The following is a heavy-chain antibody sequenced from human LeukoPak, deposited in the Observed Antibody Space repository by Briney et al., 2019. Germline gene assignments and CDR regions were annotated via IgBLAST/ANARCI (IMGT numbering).Heavy chain of an antibody. V-gene: IGHV3-23*01. CDR3: ANTNLIVVPSTIRRGGFFDY. CDR2: IGGSGGST. Sequence: GGSLRLSCRTSGFTFSSYAMSWVRQAPGKGLEWVSAIGGSGGSTSSADSVKGRFTISRDNSKNILYLQMNSLRAEDTAIYYCANTNLIVVPSTIRRGGFFDYWGQGTLVTVSS. D-gene: IGHD2-2*01. J-gene: IGHJ4*02. CDR1: GFTFSSYA.